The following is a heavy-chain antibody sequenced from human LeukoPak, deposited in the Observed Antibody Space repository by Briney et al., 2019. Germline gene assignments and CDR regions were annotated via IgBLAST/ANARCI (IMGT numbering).Heavy chain of an antibody. CDR3: AKLGHGGYYSYMDV. Sequence: GGSLRLSCAVSGFTFANYAMTWVRQAPGKGLESVSSISTDGTTYYAHSVKGRFTLSRDNSKNTLYLQMSSLRAEDTAVYYCAKLGHGGYYSYMDVWGKGTTVTVSS. J-gene: IGHJ6*03. CDR1: GFTFANYA. V-gene: IGHV3-23*01. CDR2: ISTDGTT. D-gene: IGHD3-16*01.